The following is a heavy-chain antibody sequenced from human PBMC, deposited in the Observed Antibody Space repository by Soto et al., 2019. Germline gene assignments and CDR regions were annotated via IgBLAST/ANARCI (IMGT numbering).Heavy chain of an antibody. J-gene: IGHJ4*02. Sequence: SVKVSCKASGGTFGNSAISWVRQAPGQGLEWMGGIIPIFPTPDYAQRFQGRVTITTDESTSTVYMDLSSLRSEDTAVYYCARTISLVRGVVTWPADYWGQGTQVTVSS. CDR3: ARTISLVRGVVTWPADY. V-gene: IGHV1-69*05. D-gene: IGHD3-10*01. CDR1: GGTFGNSA. CDR2: IIPIFPTP.